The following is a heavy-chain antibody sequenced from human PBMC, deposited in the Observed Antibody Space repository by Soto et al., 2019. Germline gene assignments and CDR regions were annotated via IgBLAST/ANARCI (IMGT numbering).Heavy chain of an antibody. CDR2: IKQDGSEK. J-gene: IGHJ4*02. D-gene: IGHD3-3*01. Sequence: PGGSLRLSCAASGFTFSSYWMSWVRQAPGKGLEWVANIKQDGSEKYYVDSVKGRFTISRENAKNSLYLQMNSLRAEDTAVYYCARSLRFLESLLSWDYFDYWGQGTLVTVSS. V-gene: IGHV3-7*03. CDR1: GFTFSSYW. CDR3: ARSLRFLESLLSWDYFDY.